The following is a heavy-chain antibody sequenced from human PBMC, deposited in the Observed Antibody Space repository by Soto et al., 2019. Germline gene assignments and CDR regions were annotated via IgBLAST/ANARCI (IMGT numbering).Heavy chain of an antibody. CDR1: GFTFSSYA. CDR2: ISTSGTIT. Sequence: GVSLRLSCXASGFTFSSYAMSWVRQAPGMGLQWVAAISTSGTITDYADSVKGRFTISRDNSKDTLYLQMHNLRTEDTAVYFCAKGTSCGDACYSLLDSWGLGVLVTVSS. D-gene: IGHD2-21*02. J-gene: IGHJ4*02. V-gene: IGHV3-23*01. CDR3: AKGTSCGDACYSLLDS.